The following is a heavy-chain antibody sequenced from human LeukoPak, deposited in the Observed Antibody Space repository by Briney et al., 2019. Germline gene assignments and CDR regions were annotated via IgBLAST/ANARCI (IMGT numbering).Heavy chain of an antibody. J-gene: IGHJ4*02. D-gene: IGHD6-13*01. CDR1: GFTFSSYE. V-gene: IGHV3-48*03. CDR2: ISSSGSTI. CDR3: ARDWWQQPFDY. Sequence: GGSLRLSCAASGFTFSSYEMNWVRQAPGKGLEWVSYISSSGSTIYYADSVKGRVTTSRDNAKNSLYLQMNSLRAEDTAVYYCARDWWQQPFDYWGQGTLVTVSS.